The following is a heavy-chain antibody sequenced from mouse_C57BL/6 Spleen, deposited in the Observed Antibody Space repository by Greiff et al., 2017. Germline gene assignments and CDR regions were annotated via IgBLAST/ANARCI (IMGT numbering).Heavy chain of an antibody. Sequence: QVQLQQSGPELVKPGASVKISCKASGYAFSSSWMNWVKQRPGKGLEWIGRIYPGDGDTNYNGKFQGKATLTADKSSSTAYMQLSSLTSEDSAFYFCARSDPAAMDYWGQGTSVTVSS. CDR1: GYAFSSSW. CDR3: ARSDPAAMDY. CDR2: IYPGDGDT. V-gene: IGHV1-82*01. J-gene: IGHJ4*01.